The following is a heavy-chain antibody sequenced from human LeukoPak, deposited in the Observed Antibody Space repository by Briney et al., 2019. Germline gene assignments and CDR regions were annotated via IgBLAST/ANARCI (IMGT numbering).Heavy chain of an antibody. J-gene: IGHJ3*02. CDR2: IYTSGST. CDR3: ARVPTYYDFPPGLKGI. D-gene: IGHD3-3*01. CDR1: GGSITNLDYY. V-gene: IGHV4-61*02. Sequence: PSQTLSLTCTVSGGSITNLDYYWTWIRQPAGKGPEWIGRIYTSGSTNYNPSLKSRVTISVDTSKNQFSLKLSSVTAADTAVYYCARVPTYYDFPPGLKGIWGQGTMVTVSS.